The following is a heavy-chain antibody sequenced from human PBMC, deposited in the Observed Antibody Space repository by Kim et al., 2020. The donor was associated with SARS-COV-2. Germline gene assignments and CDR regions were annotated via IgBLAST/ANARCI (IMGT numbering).Heavy chain of an antibody. Sequence: VEGRFTIARDNSKNTLYLQMNSLRAEDTAVYYCAKDGPVIQLWQYYGMDVWGQGTTVTVSS. D-gene: IGHD5-18*01. V-gene: IGHV3-30*02. CDR3: AKDGPVIQLWQYYGMDV. J-gene: IGHJ6*02.